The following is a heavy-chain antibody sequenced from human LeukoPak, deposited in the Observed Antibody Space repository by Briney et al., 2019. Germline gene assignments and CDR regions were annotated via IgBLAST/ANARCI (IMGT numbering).Heavy chain of an antibody. Sequence: GGSLRLSCVASGFSFSSYSMNWVRQAPGKGLEWVSSISSSSSYIYYADSVKGRFTISRDNAKNSLYLQMNSLRAEDTAVYYCASPGDYGDFDYWGQGTLVTVSS. J-gene: IGHJ4*02. CDR1: GFSFSSYS. CDR2: ISSSSSYI. D-gene: IGHD4-17*01. CDR3: ASPGDYGDFDY. V-gene: IGHV3-21*01.